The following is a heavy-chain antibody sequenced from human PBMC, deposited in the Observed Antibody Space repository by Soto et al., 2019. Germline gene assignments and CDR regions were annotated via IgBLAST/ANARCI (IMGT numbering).Heavy chain of an antibody. CDR1: GYTFTSYD. Sequence: ASVKVSCKASGYTFTSYDINWVRQATGQGLEWMGWMNPNSGNTGYAQKFQGRVTMTRNTSISTAYMELSSLRSEDTAVYYCATVGYGNWNDAGGAFDIWGQGTMVTVSS. CDR2: MNPNSGNT. CDR3: ATVGYGNWNDAGGAFDI. D-gene: IGHD1-1*01. V-gene: IGHV1-8*01. J-gene: IGHJ3*02.